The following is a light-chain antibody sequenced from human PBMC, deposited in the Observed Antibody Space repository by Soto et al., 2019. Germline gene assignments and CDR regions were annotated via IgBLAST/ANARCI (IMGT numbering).Light chain of an antibody. J-gene: IGLJ3*02. CDR3: SSYTSSSTWE. V-gene: IGLV2-14*01. Sequence: QSVLTQPASVSGSPGQSITISCTGTSSDVGGYNYVSWYQQHPGKAPKLMIYDVSNRPSGVSNRFSGSKSGNTASLTISGLQAEDEADYYCSSYTSSSTWEFGGGTQLTVL. CDR1: SSDVGGYNY. CDR2: DVS.